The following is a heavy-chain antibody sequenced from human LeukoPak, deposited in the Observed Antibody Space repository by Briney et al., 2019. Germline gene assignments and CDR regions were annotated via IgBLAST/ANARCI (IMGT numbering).Heavy chain of an antibody. CDR2: IKRKTDRGTT. D-gene: IGHD2-21*02. CDR3: STSLRGSDCCLDY. CDR1: GLTFSSYA. J-gene: IGHJ4*02. V-gene: IGHV3-15*01. Sequence: GGSLTLSCAPSGLTFSSYAMSWVRHAPGGGREWVGRIKRKTDRGTTDYAAPVKGRFTISRDDSSGTLYLLMNSLKTEDTAVYYCSTSLRGSDCCLDYWGQGTLVAVSS.